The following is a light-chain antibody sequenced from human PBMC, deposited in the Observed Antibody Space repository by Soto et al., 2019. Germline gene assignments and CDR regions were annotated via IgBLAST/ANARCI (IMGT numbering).Light chain of an antibody. CDR1: SSDIGAYYY. CDR2: EVS. V-gene: IGLV2-14*01. Sequence: QSALTQPASVSGSPGQSITISCTGTSSDIGAYYYVSWYQHHPGQVPKLIIYEVSNRPSGVSNRFSGSKSGNTASLTISGLQAEDEADYYCSSYTGSSTVVVFGGVTKLTVL. J-gene: IGLJ2*01. CDR3: SSYTGSSTVVV.